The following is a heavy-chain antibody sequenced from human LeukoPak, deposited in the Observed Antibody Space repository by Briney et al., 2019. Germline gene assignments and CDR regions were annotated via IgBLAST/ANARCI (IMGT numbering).Heavy chain of an antibody. CDR3: ARDSGTTGEVKFDP. CDR2: IYTSGTI. V-gene: IGHV4-4*07. D-gene: IGHD3-10*01. J-gene: IGHJ5*02. CDR1: GGSISSYY. Sequence: SETLSFTCTVSGGSISSYYWSWIRQPAGTALEWIGRIYTSGTITYNPSLKSRVTMSVDTSKNQFSLKLSSVTAADTAVYYCARDSGTTGEVKFDPWGQGTLVTVSS.